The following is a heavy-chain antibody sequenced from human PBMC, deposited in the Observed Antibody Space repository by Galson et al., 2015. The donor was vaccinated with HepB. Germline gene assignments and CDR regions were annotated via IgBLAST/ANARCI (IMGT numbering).Heavy chain of an antibody. V-gene: IGHV3-23*01. D-gene: IGHD5/OR15-5a*01. CDR1: EFTFTTHA. Sequence: SLRLSCAVSEFTFTTHAMAWVRQAPGKGLEWVSSTIASGGRTDHADSVKGRFTISRDNSKKILYLQMNSLRADDTAVYYCVKMKGLLSESYSMDVWGKGTTVTVSS. CDR3: VKMKGLLSESYSMDV. J-gene: IGHJ6*03. CDR2: TIASGGRT.